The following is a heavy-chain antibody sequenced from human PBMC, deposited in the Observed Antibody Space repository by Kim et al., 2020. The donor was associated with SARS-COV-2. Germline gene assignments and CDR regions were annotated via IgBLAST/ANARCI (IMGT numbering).Heavy chain of an antibody. J-gene: IGHJ5*02. V-gene: IGHV3-30-3*01. CDR3: ARDLVRGPTPLYWFDP. CDR1: GFTFSSYA. Sequence: GGSLRLSCAASGFTFSSYAMHWVRQAPGKGLEWVAVISYDGSNKYYADSVKGRFTISRDNSKNTLYLQMNSLRAEDTAVYYCARDLVRGPTPLYWFDPWGQGTLVTVSS. CDR2: ISYDGSNK. D-gene: IGHD3-10*01.